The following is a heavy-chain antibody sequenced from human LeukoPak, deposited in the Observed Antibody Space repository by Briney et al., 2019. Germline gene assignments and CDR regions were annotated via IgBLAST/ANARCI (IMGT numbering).Heavy chain of an antibody. CDR2: INHSGST. CDR3: ARGFLDIVVVPAVILPGLWYLDL. J-gene: IGHJ2*01. D-gene: IGHD2-2*03. CDR1: GGSFSSYY. Sequence: SETLSLTCAVYGGSFSSYYWCWIRQPPGKGLEWIGEINHSGSTNYNPSLKSRVTISVDTSKNQFSLKLSSVTAADTAVYYCARGFLDIVVVPAVILPGLWYLDLWGRGTLVTVSS. V-gene: IGHV4-34*01.